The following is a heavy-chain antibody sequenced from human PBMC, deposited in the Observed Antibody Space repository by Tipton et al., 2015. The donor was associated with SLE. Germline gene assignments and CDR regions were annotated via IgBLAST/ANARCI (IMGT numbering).Heavy chain of an antibody. Sequence: GSLRLSCAASGFSFSDYFMHWVRQGPGKGLEWVSRIYMDGSSTNYADSVKGRFTISRDNAKNMVFLQMDSLRVDDTAVYYCGTTTTDYGMDVWGQGTLVTVSS. CDR3: GTTTTDYGMDV. CDR2: IYMDGSST. J-gene: IGHJ6*02. CDR1: GFSFSDYF. D-gene: IGHD1-1*01. V-gene: IGHV3-74*01.